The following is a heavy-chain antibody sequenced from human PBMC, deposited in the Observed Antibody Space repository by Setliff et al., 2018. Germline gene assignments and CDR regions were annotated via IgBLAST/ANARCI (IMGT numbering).Heavy chain of an antibody. V-gene: IGHV4-59*01. CDR1: GVSISSYY. Sequence: PSETLSLTCNVSGVSISSYYWSWIRQPPGKGLECIGYIQKSGSANYNPSLMSRVTISVDTSRNQFSLKLRSVTAADTAVYFCARDNTIVGATDYWGQGTLVTVSS. CDR2: IQKSGSA. CDR3: ARDNTIVGATDY. D-gene: IGHD1-26*01. J-gene: IGHJ4*02.